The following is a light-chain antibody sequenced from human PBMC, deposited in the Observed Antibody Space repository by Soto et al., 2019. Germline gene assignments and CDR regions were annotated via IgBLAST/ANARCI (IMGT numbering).Light chain of an antibody. Sequence: EIVLTQSPGTLSLSPGERATLSCRASQSVSSSYLAWYQQKPGQAPRLLIYGASSRATGIPDRFSGSVSGADFTLTISRLEPEDFAVYYCQQYGSSPTFGQGTKVDIK. V-gene: IGKV3-20*01. CDR3: QQYGSSPT. J-gene: IGKJ1*01. CDR2: GAS. CDR1: QSVSSSY.